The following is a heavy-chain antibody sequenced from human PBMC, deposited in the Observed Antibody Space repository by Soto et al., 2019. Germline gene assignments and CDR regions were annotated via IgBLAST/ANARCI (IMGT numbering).Heavy chain of an antibody. CDR1: GDSVSSSNW. Sequence: PSETLSLTCDVSGDSVSSSNWWTWVRQSPVKGLEWIGEIYHSGSTNNNPSLKSRVTISVDKSTNQFSLKRSSVTAADTAIYSCARGAAGAAYGMDVWGQGTTVTVSS. D-gene: IGHD6-13*01. V-gene: IGHV4-4*02. CDR2: IYHSGST. CDR3: ARGAAGAAYGMDV. J-gene: IGHJ6*02.